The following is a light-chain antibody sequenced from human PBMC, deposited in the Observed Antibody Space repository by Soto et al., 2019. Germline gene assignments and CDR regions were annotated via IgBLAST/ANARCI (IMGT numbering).Light chain of an antibody. CDR3: AAWDDSVSGPI. CDR2: SNN. CDR1: SSNIGSNY. V-gene: IGLV1-47*02. Sequence: QSVLTQPPSTSGTPGQRVTISCSGSSSNIGSNYVYWYQQLPGTAPKLLIYSNNQRPSGVPDRFSGSKSGTSASLAISGLRSEDEADYYCAAWDDSVSGPIFGTGTKVTVL. J-gene: IGLJ1*01.